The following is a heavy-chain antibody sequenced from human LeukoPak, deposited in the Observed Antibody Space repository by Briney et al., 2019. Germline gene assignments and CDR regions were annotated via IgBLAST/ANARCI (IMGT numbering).Heavy chain of an antibody. D-gene: IGHD4-17*01. Sequence: ASVKVSCKASGYTFTGYYMHWVRQAPGQGLEWMGWINPNSGGTNYAQKFQGRVTMTKDTSISTAYMELSRLRSDDTAVYYCARDCPDYGDYVVDYWGQGTLVTVSS. CDR1: GYTFTGYY. V-gene: IGHV1-2*02. CDR2: INPNSGGT. CDR3: ARDCPDYGDYVVDY. J-gene: IGHJ4*02.